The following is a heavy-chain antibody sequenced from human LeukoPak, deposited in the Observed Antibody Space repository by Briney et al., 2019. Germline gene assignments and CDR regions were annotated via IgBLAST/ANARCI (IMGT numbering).Heavy chain of an antibody. J-gene: IGHJ5*02. V-gene: IGHV4-34*01. D-gene: IGHD3-10*01. CDR1: GGSFSGYF. CDR2: INHSGTT. Sequence: SETLSLTCAVYGGSFSGYFWNWIRQPPGKGLEWIGEINHSGTTHHNPSLKSRVTISIDTSENQISLKLTSVTAADTGVYFCARGPESGSYFAWFGPWGQGTLVTVSS. CDR3: ARGPESGSYFAWFGP.